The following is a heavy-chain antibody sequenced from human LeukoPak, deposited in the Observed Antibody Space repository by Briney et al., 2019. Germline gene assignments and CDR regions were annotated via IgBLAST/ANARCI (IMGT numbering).Heavy chain of an antibody. Sequence: SVTVSCKASGGTFSSYAISWVRQAPGQGLEWMGGIIPIFGTANYAQKFQGRVTITADKSTSTAYMELSSLRSEDTAVYYCARDLTQHAFDIWGQGTMVTVSS. CDR1: GGTFSSYA. CDR2: IIPIFGTA. D-gene: IGHD4-23*01. V-gene: IGHV1-69*06. CDR3: ARDLTQHAFDI. J-gene: IGHJ3*02.